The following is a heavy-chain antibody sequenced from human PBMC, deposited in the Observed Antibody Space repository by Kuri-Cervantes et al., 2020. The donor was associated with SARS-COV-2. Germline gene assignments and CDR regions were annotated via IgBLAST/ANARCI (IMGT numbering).Heavy chain of an antibody. V-gene: IGHV3-23*01. CDR1: GFTFSSYA. CDR2: ISGSGGST. D-gene: IGHD6-13*01. CDR3: AKPQQLVQHRFPPKYYFDY. J-gene: IGHJ4*02. Sequence: GGSLRLSCAASGFTFSSYAMSWVRQAPGKWLEWVSAISGSGGSTYYADSVKGRFTISRDNSKNTLYLQMNSLRAEDTAVYYCAKPQQLVQHRFPPKYYFDYWGQGTLVTVSS.